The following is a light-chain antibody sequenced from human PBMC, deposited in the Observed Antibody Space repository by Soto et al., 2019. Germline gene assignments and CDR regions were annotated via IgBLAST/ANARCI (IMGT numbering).Light chain of an antibody. J-gene: IGLJ2*01. CDR1: SSDVGYYNY. CDR3: SSYTSTNTVI. V-gene: IGLV2-14*01. CDR2: EVS. Sequence: QSVLTQPASVSGSPGQSITISCTGTSSDVGYYNYVSWYQQHPGKGPKLMIYEVSNRPSGVSFRFSGSKSGNTASLTISGLQAEDEADYYCSSYTSTNTVIFGGGTKVTVL.